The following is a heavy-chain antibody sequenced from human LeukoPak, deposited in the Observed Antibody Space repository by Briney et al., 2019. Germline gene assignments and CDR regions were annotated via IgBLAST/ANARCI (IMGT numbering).Heavy chain of an antibody. CDR3: ARATGEHMDY. D-gene: IGHD2-21*01. Sequence: SETLSLTCTVSGGSISSGSYYWSWIRQPAGKGLEWIGRIYTSGSTNYNPSLKSRVTISVDTSKNQFSLKLSSVTAADTAVYYCARATGEHMDYWGQGTLVTVSS. CDR1: GGSISSGSYY. CDR2: IYTSGST. J-gene: IGHJ4*02. V-gene: IGHV4-61*02.